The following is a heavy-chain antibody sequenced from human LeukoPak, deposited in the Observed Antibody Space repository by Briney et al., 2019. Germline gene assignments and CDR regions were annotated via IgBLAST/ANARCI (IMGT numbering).Heavy chain of an antibody. CDR3: ARDPYYYDSSGYSP. D-gene: IGHD3-22*01. CDR1: GLIFSTNY. CDR2: IYVGGDT. J-gene: IGHJ4*02. V-gene: IGHV3-53*01. Sequence: GGSLRLSCAASGLIFSTNYMSCVRRVPGKGLEWVSLIYVGGDTSYTDSVKGRFTISRENAKNSLYLQMNSLRAEDTAVYYCARDPYYYDSSGYSPWGQGTLVTVSS.